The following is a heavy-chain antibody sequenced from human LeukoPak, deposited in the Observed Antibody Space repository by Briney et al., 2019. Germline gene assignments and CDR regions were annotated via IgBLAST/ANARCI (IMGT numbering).Heavy chain of an antibody. CDR3: ARERGYTYGTSLYYFDY. V-gene: IGHV3-53*01. CDR1: GFTVSSNY. CDR2: IHSDGST. D-gene: IGHD5-18*01. Sequence: PGGSLRLSCAASGFTVSSNYMSWVRQAPGKGLEWVSVIHSDGSTFYADSVKGRFTISRDNSKNTLYLQMNSLRAEDTAVYCCARERGYTYGTSLYYFDYWGQGTLVTVSS. J-gene: IGHJ4*02.